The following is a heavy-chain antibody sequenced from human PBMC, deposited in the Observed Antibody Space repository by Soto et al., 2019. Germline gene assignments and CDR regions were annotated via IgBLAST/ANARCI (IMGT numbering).Heavy chain of an antibody. D-gene: IGHD3-3*01. CDR1: GFTFSSYA. J-gene: IGHJ6*02. CDR2: ISYDGSNK. V-gene: IGHV3-30-3*01. CDR3: ARDLSYYDFWSGYYPRLGYYGMDV. Sequence: PGGSLRLSCAASGFTFSSYAMHWVRQAPGKGLEWVAVISYDGSNKYYADSVKGRFTISRDNSKNTLYLQMNSLRAEDTAVYYCARDLSYYDFWSGYYPRLGYYGMDVWGQGTTVTVSS.